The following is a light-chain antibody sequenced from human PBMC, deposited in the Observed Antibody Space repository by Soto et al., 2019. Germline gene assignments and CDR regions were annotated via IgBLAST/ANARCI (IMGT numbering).Light chain of an antibody. CDR2: DAS. J-gene: IGKJ5*01. Sequence: EVVLTQSPATLSLSPGERATLSCRASQSVFSYLAWYQQKPGQAPRLLIYDASNRATGTPARFSGSGSGTDFTLTISSLEPEVFAVYYCQQRYNWPTTTFGQETGLEIK. V-gene: IGKV3-11*01. CDR1: QSVFSY. CDR3: QQRYNWPTTT.